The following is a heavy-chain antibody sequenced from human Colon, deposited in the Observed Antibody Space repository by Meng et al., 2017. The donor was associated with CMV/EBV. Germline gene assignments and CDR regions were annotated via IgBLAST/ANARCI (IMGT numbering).Heavy chain of an antibody. CDR1: GFTFSSYS. Sequence: GGSLRLSCAASGFTFSSYSVSWVRQAPGKGLEWVSYISSTSSYKYYADSVKGRFTISRDNAKNSLYLQMNSLKAEDTAVYHCARYCTGGSCLQDNYYYYAMDVWGQGTTVTVSS. D-gene: IGHD2-15*01. J-gene: IGHJ6*02. V-gene: IGHV3-21*04. CDR3: ARYCTGGSCLQDNYYYYAMDV. CDR2: ISSTSSYK.